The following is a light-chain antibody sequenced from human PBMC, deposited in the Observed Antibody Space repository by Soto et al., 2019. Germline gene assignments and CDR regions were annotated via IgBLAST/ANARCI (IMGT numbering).Light chain of an antibody. CDR2: EGS. Sequence: QSALTQPASVSGSPGQSITISCTGTSSDVGGYNLVSWYQQHPGKAPKVMIYEGSKRPSGVSNRFSGSKSGNTASLTNSGLQAEDEADYYCCSYAGSSTYVFGTGTKLTVL. CDR3: CSYAGSSTYV. J-gene: IGLJ1*01. CDR1: SSDVGGYNL. V-gene: IGLV2-23*01.